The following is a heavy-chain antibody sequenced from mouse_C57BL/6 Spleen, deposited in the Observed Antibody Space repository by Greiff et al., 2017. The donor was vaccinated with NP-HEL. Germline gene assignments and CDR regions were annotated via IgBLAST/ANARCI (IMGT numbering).Heavy chain of an antibody. CDR3: ARDPAYYSNYRYAMDY. Sequence: QVQLKESGAELMKPGASVKLSCKATGYTFTGYWIEWVKQRPGHGLEWIGEILPGSGSTNYNEKFKGKATFTADTSSNTAYMQLSSLTTEDSAIYYCARDPAYYSNYRYAMDYWGQGTSVTVSS. J-gene: IGHJ4*01. V-gene: IGHV1-9*01. D-gene: IGHD2-5*01. CDR1: GYTFTGYW. CDR2: ILPGSGST.